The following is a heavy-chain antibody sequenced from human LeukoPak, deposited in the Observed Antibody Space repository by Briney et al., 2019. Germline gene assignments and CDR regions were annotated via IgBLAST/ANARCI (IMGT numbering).Heavy chain of an antibody. CDR3: ARGSVGDLLDY. D-gene: IGHD4-17*01. V-gene: IGHV3-48*03. J-gene: IGHJ4*02. CDR2: IDSGGITI. CDR1: GFPFSSYE. Sequence: GGSLRLSCAGSGFPFSSYEMNWLRQAPGKGLEWVSHIDSGGITIYYADSVKGRFTISRDNAKNSIYLQMDSLRVEDTAIYYCARGSVGDLLDYWGQGTPVTVSS.